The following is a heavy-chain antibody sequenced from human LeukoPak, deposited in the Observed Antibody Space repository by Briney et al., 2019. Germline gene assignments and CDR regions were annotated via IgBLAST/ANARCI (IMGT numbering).Heavy chain of an antibody. J-gene: IGHJ4*02. V-gene: IGHV3-7*01. Sequence: KQDGSEKYYVDSVKGRFTISRDNAKNSLYLQMNSLRAEDTAVYYCARDQYYYDSSGHTPDSYWGQGTLVTVSS. CDR2: KQDGSEK. CDR3: ARDQYYYDSSGHTPDSY. D-gene: IGHD3-22*01.